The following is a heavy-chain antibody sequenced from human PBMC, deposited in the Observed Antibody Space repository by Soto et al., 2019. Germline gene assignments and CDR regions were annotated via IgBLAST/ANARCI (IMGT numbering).Heavy chain of an antibody. J-gene: IGHJ6*03. V-gene: IGHV4-34*01. CDR2: INHSGST. CDR1: GGSFSGYY. Sequence: PSETLSLTCAVYGGSFSGYYWSWIRQPPGKGLEWIGEINHSGSTNYSPSLKSRVTISVDTSKNQFSLKLSSVTAADTAVYYCARGRMSRLYYYYYYMDVWGKGTTVTVAS. CDR3: ARGRMSRLYYYYYYMDV. D-gene: IGHD1-1*01.